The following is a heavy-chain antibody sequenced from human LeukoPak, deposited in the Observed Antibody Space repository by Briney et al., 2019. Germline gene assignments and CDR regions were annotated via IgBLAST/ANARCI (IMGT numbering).Heavy chain of an antibody. V-gene: IGHV1-69*13. D-gene: IGHD3-22*01. J-gene: IGHJ4*02. Sequence: SVKVSCKASGGTFSSYAISWVRQAPGQGLEWMGGIIPIFGTSNYAQKFQGRVTITADESTSTAYMELSSLRSEDTAVYYCARVLFYYDSSGLFDYGGQEPLVPSPS. CDR2: IIPIFGTS. CDR3: ARVLFYYDSSGLFDY. CDR1: GGTFSSYA.